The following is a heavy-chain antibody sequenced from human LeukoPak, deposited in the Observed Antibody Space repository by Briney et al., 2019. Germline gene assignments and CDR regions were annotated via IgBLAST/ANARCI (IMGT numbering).Heavy chain of an antibody. CDR3: ARGPGYCSSTSCYDFFLGWFDP. D-gene: IGHD2-2*01. J-gene: IGHJ5*02. Sequence: SETLSLTCAVYGGSFSGYYWSWIRQPPGKGLEWIGEINHSGSTNYNPSLKSRVTISVDTSKNQFSLKLSSATAADTAVYYCARGPGYCSSTSCYDFFLGWFDPWGQGTLVTVSS. CDR1: GGSFSGYY. CDR2: INHSGST. V-gene: IGHV4-34*01.